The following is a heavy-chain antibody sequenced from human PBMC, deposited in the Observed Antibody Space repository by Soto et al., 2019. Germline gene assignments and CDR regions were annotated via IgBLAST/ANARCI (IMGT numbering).Heavy chain of an antibody. J-gene: IGHJ4*02. CDR3: ARVYRFYDRRPYYFDY. Sequence: QVQLVQSGAEVKNPGASVKVSCKASGYRFTSYGISWVRQAPGQGLEWMGWISASNGITNYAQKFQGRVTMTTDTSTTKAYMELRSLRSDDTAVYYCARVYRFYDRRPYYFDYWGQGTLVTVSS. D-gene: IGHD3-22*01. CDR1: GYRFTSYG. CDR2: ISASNGIT. V-gene: IGHV1-18*04.